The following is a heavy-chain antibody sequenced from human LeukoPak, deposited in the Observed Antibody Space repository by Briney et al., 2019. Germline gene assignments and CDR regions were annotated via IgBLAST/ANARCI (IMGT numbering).Heavy chain of an antibody. V-gene: IGHV1-46*01. CDR2: INPSGGST. CDR1: GYTFTSYY. J-gene: IGHJ4*02. CDR3: ARDLSGSYYFDY. D-gene: IGHD3-22*01. Sequence: ASVKVSCKASGYTFTSYYMHWVRQAPGQELEWMGIINPSGGSTSYAQKFQGRVTMTRDTSTSTVYMELSSMRSEDTAVYYCARDLSGSYYFDYWGQGTLVTVSS.